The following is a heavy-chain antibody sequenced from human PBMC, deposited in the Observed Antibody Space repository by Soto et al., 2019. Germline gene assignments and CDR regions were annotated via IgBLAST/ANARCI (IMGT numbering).Heavy chain of an antibody. CDR2: IFSSGST. D-gene: IGHD5-18*01. CDR1: GGSINTFY. J-gene: IGHJ5*02. V-gene: IGHV4-4*07. CDR3: ARGHPPGKIQLWLGRRLQWFDP. Sequence: SETLSLTCPVSGGSINTFYWSWVRQPAGKGLEWIGRIFSSGSTSFNPSLESRVTMSVDTSKNQFSLKLSSVTAADTAVYYCARGHPPGKIQLWLGRRLQWFDPWGQGTLVTVSS.